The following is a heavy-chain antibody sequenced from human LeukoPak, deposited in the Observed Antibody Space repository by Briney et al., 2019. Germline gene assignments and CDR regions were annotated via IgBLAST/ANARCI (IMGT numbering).Heavy chain of an antibody. CDR1: GYTFTSYD. D-gene: IGHD3-10*01. V-gene: IGHV1-8*01. J-gene: IGHJ6*03. Sequence: ASVKVSCKASGYTFTSYDINWVRQATGQGLEWMGWMNPNSGNTGYAQKFQGRVTMTRNTSISTAYMELSSLRSEDTAVYYCARTYGSGRNGYYYYYMDVWGKGTTVTISS. CDR2: MNPNSGNT. CDR3: ARTYGSGRNGYYYYYMDV.